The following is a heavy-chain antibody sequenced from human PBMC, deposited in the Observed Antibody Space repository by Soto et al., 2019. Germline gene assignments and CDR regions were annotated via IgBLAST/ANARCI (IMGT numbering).Heavy chain of an antibody. CDR1: GGSISSGGYY. J-gene: IGHJ4*02. D-gene: IGHD2-2*01. CDR3: ARSSTSANYFDY. CDR2: IYYSGST. V-gene: IGHV4-31*03. Sequence: QVQLQESGPGLVKPSQTLSLTCTVSGGSISSGGYYWSWIRKHPGKGLEWIGYIYYSGSTYYNPSLKSRVTISVDTSKNHFALKLSSVTAADTAVYYCARSSTSANYFDYWGQGTLVTVSS.